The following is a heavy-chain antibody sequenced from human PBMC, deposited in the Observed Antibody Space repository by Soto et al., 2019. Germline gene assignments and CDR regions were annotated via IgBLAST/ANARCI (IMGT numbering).Heavy chain of an antibody. J-gene: IGHJ4*02. V-gene: IGHV3-30*18. CDR3: AKDSSVAALG. CDR1: GFTFSSHG. Sequence: ESVGGVVQPGGSLRLSCGASGFTFSSHGMHWVRQAPGKGLEWVAVISYDGSIKNYADSVKGRFTISRDNSKNTLYLQVNSLRTEDTAVYYCAKDSSVAALGWGQGTLVTVSS. D-gene: IGHD6-6*01. CDR2: ISYDGSIK.